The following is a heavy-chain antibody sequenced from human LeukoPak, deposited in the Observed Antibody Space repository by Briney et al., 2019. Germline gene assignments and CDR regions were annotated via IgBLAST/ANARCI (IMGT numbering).Heavy chain of an antibody. J-gene: IGHJ2*01. D-gene: IGHD3-22*01. CDR3: ARHSGSFYWYFDV. CDR2: IYHSGPT. CDR1: GGSISHYY. Sequence: TSETLSLTCSVSGGSISHYYWSWIRQPPGKGLEWIGFIYHSGPTRYNPSLKSRLSISLDTSKNQFSLSLKSVTAADTAMYFCARHSGSFYWYFDVWGRGSLVTVSS. V-gene: IGHV4-59*01.